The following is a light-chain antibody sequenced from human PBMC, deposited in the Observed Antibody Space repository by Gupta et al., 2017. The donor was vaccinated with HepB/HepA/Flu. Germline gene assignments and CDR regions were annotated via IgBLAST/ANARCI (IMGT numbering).Light chain of an antibody. CDR1: TSNIGTGYD. CDR2: GNI. J-gene: IGLJ2*01. Sequence: SVLTQPPSVSGATGQRVTLSCTGSTSNIGTGYDVHWYQHLPGTAPKLLMYGNILRPSGVPARFSGSKSGTSASLAITGLQAEDEAYYYCQSFDSSLSAVVFGGGTKLTVL. V-gene: IGLV1-40*01. CDR3: QSFDSSLSAVV.